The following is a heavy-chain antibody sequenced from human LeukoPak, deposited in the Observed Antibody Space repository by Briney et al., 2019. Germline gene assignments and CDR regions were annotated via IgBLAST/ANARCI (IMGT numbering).Heavy chain of an antibody. CDR2: INPNSGGT. V-gene: IGHV1-2*02. J-gene: IGHJ4*02. CDR3: AREDYDSRVFDY. CDR1: GYTFTGYY. Sequence: ASVKVSCKASGYTFTGYYMHWVRQAPGQGLEWMGWINPNSGGTNYAQKFQGRVTMTRDTSISTAYMELSRLRSDDTAVYYCAREDYDSRVFDYWGQGTLVTVSS. D-gene: IGHD3-22*01.